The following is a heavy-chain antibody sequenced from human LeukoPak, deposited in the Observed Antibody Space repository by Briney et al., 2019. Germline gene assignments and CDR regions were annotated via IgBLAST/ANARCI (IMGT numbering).Heavy chain of an antibody. Sequence: GGSLRLSCAASGFTVSSNYMSWVRQAPGKGLEWVSVIYSGGSTYYADSVKGRFTISRDNSKNTLYLQMNSLRAEDTAVYYCARDRDWYTFDYWGQGALVTVSS. J-gene: IGHJ4*02. CDR1: GFTVSSNY. V-gene: IGHV3-53*01. D-gene: IGHD2-21*01. CDR3: ARDRDWYTFDY. CDR2: IYSGGST.